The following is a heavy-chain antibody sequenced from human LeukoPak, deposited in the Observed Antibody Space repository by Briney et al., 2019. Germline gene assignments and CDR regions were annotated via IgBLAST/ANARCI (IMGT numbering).Heavy chain of an antibody. CDR2: MYYSGST. Sequence: SETLSLTCTVSGGSISSSSYYWGWIRQPPGKELEWIGSMYYSGSTYYNPSLKSRVTLSVDTSKTQFSLKLSSVTAADTAVYFCARPLSGSSSWHGDAFDIWGQGTMVTVSS. D-gene: IGHD6-13*01. J-gene: IGHJ3*02. V-gene: IGHV4-39*01. CDR1: GGSISSSSYY. CDR3: ARPLSGSSSWHGDAFDI.